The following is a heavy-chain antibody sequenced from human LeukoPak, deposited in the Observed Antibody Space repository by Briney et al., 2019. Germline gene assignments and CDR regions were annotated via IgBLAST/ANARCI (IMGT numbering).Heavy chain of an antibody. V-gene: IGHV4-39*07. Sequence: SETLSLTCTVSGGSISSSSYYWGWIRQPPGKGLEWIGSIYYSGSTYYNPSLKSRVTISVDTSKNQFSLKLSSVTAADTAVYYCARGERQRWLQFRYYYYYMDVWGKGTTVTISS. CDR2: IYYSGST. J-gene: IGHJ6*03. D-gene: IGHD5-24*01. CDR1: GGSISSSSYY. CDR3: ARGERQRWLQFRYYYYYMDV.